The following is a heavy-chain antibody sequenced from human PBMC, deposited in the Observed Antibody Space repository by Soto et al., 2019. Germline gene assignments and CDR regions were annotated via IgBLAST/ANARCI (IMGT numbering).Heavy chain of an antibody. V-gene: IGHV1-3*01. CDR2: INAGNGNT. D-gene: IGHD6-6*01. CDR1: GYTFTSYA. CDR3: ARDLQHVLGY. Sequence: QVQLVQSGAEVKKPGASVKVSCKASGYTFTSYAMHWVRQAPGQRLEWMGWINAGNGNTKYSQKFQGRVTITRDTYASTAYKELRSLRSEDTAVYYCARDLQHVLGYWGQGTLVTSSS. J-gene: IGHJ4*01.